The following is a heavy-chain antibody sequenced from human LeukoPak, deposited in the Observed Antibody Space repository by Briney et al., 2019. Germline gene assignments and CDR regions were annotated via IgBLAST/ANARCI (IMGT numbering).Heavy chain of an antibody. V-gene: IGHV3-53*01. Sequence: PGGSLRLSCAASGFTVSNNHMSWVRQAPGKGLEWVSVIYTGGSTYYADSVKGRFTISRDNSKNTLYLQMNSLRAEDTAMYYCAREHSGYSYFDYWGRGTLVTVSS. CDR2: IYTGGST. CDR3: AREHSGYSYFDY. J-gene: IGHJ4*02. D-gene: IGHD3-22*01. CDR1: GFTVSNNH.